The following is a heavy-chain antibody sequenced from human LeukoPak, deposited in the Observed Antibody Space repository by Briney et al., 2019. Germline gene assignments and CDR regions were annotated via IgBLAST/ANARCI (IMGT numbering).Heavy chain of an antibody. V-gene: IGHV4-4*02. J-gene: IGHJ4*02. CDR1: GGSISSSNW. D-gene: IGHD6-19*01. CDR2: IYHSGST. Sequence: PSETLSLTCAVSGGSISSSNWWSWVRQPPGKGLEWIGEIYHSGSTNYNPSLKSRVTISVGKSKNQFSLKLSSVTAADTAVYYCAREAMAVASYWGQGTLDTVSS. CDR3: AREAMAVASY.